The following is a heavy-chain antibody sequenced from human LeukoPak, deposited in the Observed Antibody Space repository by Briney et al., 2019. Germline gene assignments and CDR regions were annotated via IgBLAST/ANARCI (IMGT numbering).Heavy chain of an antibody. CDR3: ARELHGSGSYGGWFDP. J-gene: IGHJ5*02. V-gene: IGHV4-30-2*05. Sequence: SETLSLTCTVSGGSISSGGYYWSWIRQPPGKGLEWIGYIYHSGSTYNNPSLKSRVTISVDTSKNQFSLKLTSVTAADTAVYYCARELHGSGSYGGWFDPWGQGTLVTVSS. D-gene: IGHD3-10*01. CDR2: IYHSGST. CDR1: GGSISSGGYY.